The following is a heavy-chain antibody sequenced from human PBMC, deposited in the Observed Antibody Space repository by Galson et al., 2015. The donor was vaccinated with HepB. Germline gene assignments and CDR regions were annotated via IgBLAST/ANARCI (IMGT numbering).Heavy chain of an antibody. CDR1: GFTFGSTA. J-gene: IGHJ6*02. D-gene: IGHD5-24*01. CDR2: ISANGGSR. V-gene: IGHV3-23*01. Sequence: SLRLSCAASGFTFGSTAMTWVRQAPGKGLEWVSGISANGGSRFYAESVKGRFTISRDNSKNTLSFQMNSLRAEDTAVYYCAKDEGDGYRNYGMDVWGQGTTVTVSS. CDR3: AKDEGDGYRNYGMDV.